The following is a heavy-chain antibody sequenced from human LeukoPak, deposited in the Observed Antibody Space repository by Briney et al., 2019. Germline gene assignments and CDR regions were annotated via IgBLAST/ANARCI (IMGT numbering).Heavy chain of an antibody. D-gene: IGHD3-22*01. V-gene: IGHV6-1*01. CDR3: ARVRLDYYDSSGYQHFDY. Sequence: SQTLSLTCAISGDSVSSNSAAWNWIRQSPSRGLEWLGRTYYRSKWYNDYAVSVKSRITINPDTSKNQFSLQLNSVTPEDTAVYYCARVRLDYYDSSGYQHFDYGGQGTLVTVSS. CDR2: TYYRSKWYN. J-gene: IGHJ4*02. CDR1: GDSVSSNSAA.